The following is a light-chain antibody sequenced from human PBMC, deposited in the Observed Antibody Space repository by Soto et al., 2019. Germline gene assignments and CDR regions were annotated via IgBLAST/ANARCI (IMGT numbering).Light chain of an antibody. Sequence: IVCTQSPGPLSLSPGGRVTVSCRASQSVSSHVAWYQQRPGQAPRLLIYGASNRATGIPDRFSGSGSGIDFTLTISRLEPEDFAVYYCQQYGSSGTFGQGTKVDIK. CDR1: QSVSSH. CDR2: GAS. CDR3: QQYGSSGT. J-gene: IGKJ1*01. V-gene: IGKV3-20*01.